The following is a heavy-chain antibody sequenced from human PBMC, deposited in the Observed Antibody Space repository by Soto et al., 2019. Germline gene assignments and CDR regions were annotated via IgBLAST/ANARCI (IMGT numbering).Heavy chain of an antibody. D-gene: IGHD3-3*01. Sequence: GGSLRLSCAASGFTFSSYGMHWVRQAPGKGLEWVAVISYDGSNKYYADSVKGRFTISRDNSKNTLCLQMNSLRAEDTAVYYCAKGALRYYDFWSGYQNFDYWGQGTLVTVSS. CDR1: GFTFSSYG. CDR2: ISYDGSNK. V-gene: IGHV3-30*18. J-gene: IGHJ4*02. CDR3: AKGALRYYDFWSGYQNFDY.